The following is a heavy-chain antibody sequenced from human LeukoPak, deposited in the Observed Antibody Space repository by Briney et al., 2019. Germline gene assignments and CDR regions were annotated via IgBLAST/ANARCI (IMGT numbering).Heavy chain of an antibody. V-gene: IGHV1-24*01. J-gene: IGHJ4*02. CDR1: GYTLTELS. CDR2: FDPEDGET. Sequence: ASVKVSCKVSGYTLTELSMHWVRQAPGKGLEWMGGFDPEDGETIHAQKFQGWVTMTRDTSISTAYMELSRLRSDDTAVYYCARATSIAVAGTLHYWGQGTLVTVSS. CDR3: ARATSIAVAGTLHY. D-gene: IGHD6-19*01.